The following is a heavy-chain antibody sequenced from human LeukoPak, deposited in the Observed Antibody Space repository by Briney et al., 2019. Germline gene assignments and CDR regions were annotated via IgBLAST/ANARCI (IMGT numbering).Heavy chain of an antibody. CDR1: GFTVSSNY. D-gene: IGHD1-1*01. CDR3: ARGTTTWDFDY. J-gene: IGHJ4*02. Sequence: GGSLRLSCAASGFTVSSNYMSWIRQAPGKGLEWVSVIYSGGSTYHADSVKGRFNISRDISKNTLYLQMNSLGAEDTAVYYCARGTTTWDFDYWGQGTLVTVSS. V-gene: IGHV3-53*01. CDR2: IYSGGST.